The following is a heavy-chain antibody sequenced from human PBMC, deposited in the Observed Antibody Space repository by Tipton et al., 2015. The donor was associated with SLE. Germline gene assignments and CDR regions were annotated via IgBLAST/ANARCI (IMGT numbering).Heavy chain of an antibody. J-gene: IGHJ3*02. Sequence: SLRLSCAASGFTFSSYAMHWVRQAPGKGLKYVSAISSNGGSTYYANSVKGRFTISRDNSKNTLYLQMGSLRAEDMAVYYCARSGADAFDIWGQGTMVTVSS. D-gene: IGHD3-10*01. CDR1: GFTFSSYA. CDR2: ISSNGGST. CDR3: ARSGADAFDI. V-gene: IGHV3-64*01.